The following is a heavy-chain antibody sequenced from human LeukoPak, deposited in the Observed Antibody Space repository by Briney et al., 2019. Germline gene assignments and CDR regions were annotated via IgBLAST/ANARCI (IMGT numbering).Heavy chain of an antibody. CDR2: ISGSGGGT. D-gene: IGHD2-2*01. CDR1: AFTFSSYA. V-gene: IGHV3-23*01. Sequence: GGSLRLSCAASAFTFSSYAMNWVRQAPGKGLEWVSTISGSGGGTYYADSVKGRFTISRDNPKNTLYLQMNSLRAEDTAVYHCAKDSAVVPAAPYGMDVWGQGTTVTVSS. CDR3: AKDSAVVPAAPYGMDV. J-gene: IGHJ6*02.